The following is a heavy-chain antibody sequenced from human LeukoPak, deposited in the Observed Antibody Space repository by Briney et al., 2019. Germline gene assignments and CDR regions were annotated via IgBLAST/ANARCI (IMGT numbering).Heavy chain of an antibody. V-gene: IGHV3-48*01. CDR2: ISSSSSTI. D-gene: IGHD2/OR15-2a*01. CDR3: AKRLAVLGPNFDY. CDR1: GFTFSSYS. J-gene: IGHJ4*02. Sequence: GGSLRLSCAASGFTFSSYSMNWVRQAPGKGLEWVSYISSSSSTIYYADSVKGRFTISRDNAKNSLYLQMNSLRAEDTAVYYCAKRLAVLGPNFDYWGQGTLVTVSS.